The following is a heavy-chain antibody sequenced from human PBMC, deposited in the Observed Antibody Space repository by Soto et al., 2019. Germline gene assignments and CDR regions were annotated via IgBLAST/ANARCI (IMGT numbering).Heavy chain of an antibody. CDR1: GFTFNNYW. CDR2: IKQDGNEK. V-gene: IGHV3-7*05. J-gene: IGHJ4*02. Sequence: EVQLVESGGALVQPGGSLRRSCAVSGFTFNNYWMSWVRQAPGKGLEWVANIKQDGNEKYYVDSVKGRFTISRDNAKNSLYLQMNSLRAEDTAVYYCTRITSLAGVYWGQGTLVTVSS. CDR3: TRITSLAGVY. D-gene: IGHD3-10*01.